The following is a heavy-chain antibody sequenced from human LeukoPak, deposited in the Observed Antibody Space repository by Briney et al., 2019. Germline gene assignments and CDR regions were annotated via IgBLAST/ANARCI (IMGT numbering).Heavy chain of an antibody. CDR3: ARVEAVAGFDY. J-gene: IGHJ4*02. CDR2: ISSSGSTI. V-gene: IGHV3-48*03. Sequence: GGSLRLSCAASGFTFSSYEMNWVRQAPGKGLEWVSYISSSGSTIYYADSVKGRFTISRDNAKNSLYLQMNSLRAEDTAVYYCARVEAVAGFDYWGQGTLVTVSS. CDR1: GFTFSSYE. D-gene: IGHD6-19*01.